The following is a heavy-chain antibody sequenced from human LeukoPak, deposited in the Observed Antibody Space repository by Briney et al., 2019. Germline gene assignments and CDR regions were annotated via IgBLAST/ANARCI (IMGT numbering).Heavy chain of an antibody. CDR1: GFTFSSYG. D-gene: IGHD3-3*01. CDR3: ARDQYDTWSRRGNFDS. Sequence: GRSLRLSCAASGFTFSSYGMHWVRQAPGKGLEWVANIKLDGSEKNYVDSVKGRFTISRDNTKNSLYLQMNSLRVEDTAVFYCARDQYDTWSRRGNFDSWGQGTLVIVSS. CDR2: IKLDGSEK. V-gene: IGHV3-7*03. J-gene: IGHJ4*02.